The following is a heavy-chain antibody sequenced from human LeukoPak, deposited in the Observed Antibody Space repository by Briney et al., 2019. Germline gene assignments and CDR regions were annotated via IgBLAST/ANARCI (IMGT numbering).Heavy chain of an antibody. V-gene: IGHV1-18*01. D-gene: IGHD3-10*01. CDR2: ISAYNGNT. J-gene: IGHJ5*02. CDR3: ARTALRGVISSYNWFDP. CDR1: GYTFTSYG. Sequence: ASVTVSCKASGYTFTSYGISWVRQAPGQGLEWMGWISAYNGNTNYAQKLQGRVTMTTDTSTSAAYMELRSLRSDDTAVYYCARTALRGVISSYNWFDPWGQGTLVTVSS.